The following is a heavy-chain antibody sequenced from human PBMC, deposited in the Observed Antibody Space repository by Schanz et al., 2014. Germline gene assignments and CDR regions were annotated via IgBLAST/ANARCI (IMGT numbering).Heavy chain of an antibody. Sequence: EVQLVESGGGLVQPGGSLRLSCSASGFTFSIYAMHWVRQAPGKGLEYVSAISHDGYSTYYADSVKGRFTISRDNSKNTLYLQMSSLRAEDTAVYYCAKAADWPVTRFDPWGQGTLVTVSS. CDR1: GFTFSIYA. CDR2: ISHDGYST. D-gene: IGHD3-9*01. V-gene: IGHV3-64D*06. J-gene: IGHJ5*02. CDR3: AKAADWPVTRFDP.